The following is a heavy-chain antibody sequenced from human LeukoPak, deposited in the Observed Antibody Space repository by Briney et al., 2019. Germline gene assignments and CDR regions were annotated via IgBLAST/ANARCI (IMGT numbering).Heavy chain of an antibody. D-gene: IGHD2-15*01. CDR2: IYYSRST. CDR1: GFSISSGGYY. CDR3: ARAVVVVAATNWFDP. V-gene: IGHV4-30-4*01. Sequence: SETLSLTCTASGFSISSGGYYWSWIRQPPGKGREWTGYIYYSRSTYYNPALKSRVTISVDTSKNQFSLTLSSVPAADTAVYYCARAVVVVAATNWFDPWGQGTLVTVSS. J-gene: IGHJ5*02.